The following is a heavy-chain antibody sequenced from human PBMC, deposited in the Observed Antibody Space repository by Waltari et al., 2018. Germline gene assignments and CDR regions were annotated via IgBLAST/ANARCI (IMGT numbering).Heavy chain of an antibody. J-gene: IGHJ4*02. CDR3: ASRHSSSWYSFDY. V-gene: IGHV3-30-3*01. CDR2: ISNDGSDK. Sequence: QVQVVESGGGVVQPGRSLTLSCAATGFTFSSNTMHWVRQAPGKGREWVALISNDGSDKDYADSVKGRFTISRDNSNYKVYLQMDSLKIEDTAIYYCASRHSSSWYSFDYWGQGTLVTVSS. CDR1: GFTFSSNT. D-gene: IGHD6-13*01.